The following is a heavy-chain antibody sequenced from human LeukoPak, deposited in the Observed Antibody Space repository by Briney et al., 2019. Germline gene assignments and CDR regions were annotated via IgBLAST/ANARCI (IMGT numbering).Heavy chain of an antibody. D-gene: IGHD6-19*01. CDR1: GGTFSSYA. V-gene: IGHV1-69*13. CDR3: ARRNGYSSGWLDY. Sequence: ASVKVSCKASGGTFSSYAISWVRQAPGQGLEWMGGIIPIFGTANYAQKFQGRVTITADESTSTAYMELSSLGSEDAAVYYCARRNGYSSGWLDYWGQGTLVTVSS. CDR2: IIPIFGTA. J-gene: IGHJ4*02.